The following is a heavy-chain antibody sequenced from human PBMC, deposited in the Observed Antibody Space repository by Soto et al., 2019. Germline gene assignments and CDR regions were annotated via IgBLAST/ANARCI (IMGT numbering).Heavy chain of an antibody. Sequence: PSETLSLTCTVSGGSISSGDYYWSWIRQPPGKGLEWIGYIYYSGSTYYNPSLKSRVTISVDTSKNQFSLKLSSVTAADTAVYYCARVGGFGATTIDYWGQGTLVTVLL. CDR2: IYYSGST. CDR3: ARVGGFGATTIDY. V-gene: IGHV4-30-4*01. J-gene: IGHJ4*02. CDR1: GGSISSGDYY. D-gene: IGHD3-10*01.